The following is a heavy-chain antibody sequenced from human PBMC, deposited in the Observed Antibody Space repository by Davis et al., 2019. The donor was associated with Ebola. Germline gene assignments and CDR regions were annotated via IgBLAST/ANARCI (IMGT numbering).Heavy chain of an antibody. CDR3: VRAVFHEVLDY. D-gene: IGHD3-3*01. Sequence: PGGSLRLSCAASGFTFSNYAMHWVRQAPGKELEWVAVVSHSEREKFYADSVKGRFTISRDNSENTLYLQMSSLTVDDTAVYYCVRAVFHEVLDYWGQGTPVTVSS. CDR1: GFTFSNYA. J-gene: IGHJ4*02. V-gene: IGHV3-30*04. CDR2: VSHSEREK.